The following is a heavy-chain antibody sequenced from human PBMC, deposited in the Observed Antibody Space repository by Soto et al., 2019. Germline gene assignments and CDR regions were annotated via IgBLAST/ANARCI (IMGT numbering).Heavy chain of an antibody. CDR3: ATSYGSGYRAFDY. D-gene: IGHD3-10*01. Sequence: QVQLVQSGAEVKRPGSSVKVSCKASGDTFSFYSINWVRQAPGLGLEWMGRVNPILSMSNYAQRFQGRVTMTSDKSTSTAYMELSGLRSEDKAMYYCATSYGSGYRAFDYWGQGDLVTVSS. CDR2: VNPILSMS. V-gene: IGHV1-69*04. J-gene: IGHJ4*02. CDR1: GDTFSFYS.